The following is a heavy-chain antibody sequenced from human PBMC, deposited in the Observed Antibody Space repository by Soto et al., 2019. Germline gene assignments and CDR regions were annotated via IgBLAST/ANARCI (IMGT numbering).Heavy chain of an antibody. V-gene: IGHV1-24*01. Sequence: ASVKVSCKVSGYTLTELSMHWVRQAPGKGLEWMGGFDPEDGETIYAQKFQGRVTMTEDTSTDTAYMELSSLRSEDTAVYYCATGLGHLGLFDPWGQGTLVTVSS. CDR2: FDPEDGET. J-gene: IGHJ5*02. CDR3: ATGLGHLGLFDP. D-gene: IGHD2-21*01. CDR1: GYTLTELS.